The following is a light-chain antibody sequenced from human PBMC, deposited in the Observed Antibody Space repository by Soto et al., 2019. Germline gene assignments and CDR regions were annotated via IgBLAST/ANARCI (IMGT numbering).Light chain of an antibody. J-gene: IGKJ1*01. CDR1: QSVLYSSNNKNY. CDR3: QQYYNTPWT. V-gene: IGKV4-1*01. Sequence: DIVMTQSPDSLAVSLGERATINCNSSQSVLYSSNNKNYLSWYQQKPGQPPKLLIYWASTRESGVPDRFSGSGSGTDFTLTISSLQAEDVAVYYCQQYYNTPWTFGKGTKVEIK. CDR2: WAS.